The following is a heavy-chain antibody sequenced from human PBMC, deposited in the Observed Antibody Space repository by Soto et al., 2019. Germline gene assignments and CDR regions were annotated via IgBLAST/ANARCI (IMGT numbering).Heavy chain of an antibody. Sequence: EVQLLESGGGLVQPGGSLRLSCAASGFTFSNAWMSWVRQAPGKGLEWVGRIKSKTDGGTTDYAAPVKGRFTISRDDSKNTLYLQMNSLKTEDTAVYYCTTSGYSYGLYYFDYWGQGTLVTVSS. J-gene: IGHJ4*02. V-gene: IGHV3-15*01. CDR3: TTSGYSYGLYYFDY. CDR1: GFTFSNAW. D-gene: IGHD5-18*01. CDR2: IKSKTDGGTT.